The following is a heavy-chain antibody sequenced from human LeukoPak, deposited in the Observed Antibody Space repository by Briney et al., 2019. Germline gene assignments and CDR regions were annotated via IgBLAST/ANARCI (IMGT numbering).Heavy chain of an antibody. Sequence: PGGSLRLSCAASGFTFSRYAMSWVRQAPGKGLEWVSVIYSGGSTYYADSVKGRFTISRHNSKNTLYLQMNSLRAEDTAVYYCARGGKAATLFGWFDPWGQGTLVTVSS. J-gene: IGHJ5*02. CDR2: IYSGGST. CDR1: GFTFSRYA. V-gene: IGHV3-53*04. D-gene: IGHD2-15*01. CDR3: ARGGKAATLFGWFDP.